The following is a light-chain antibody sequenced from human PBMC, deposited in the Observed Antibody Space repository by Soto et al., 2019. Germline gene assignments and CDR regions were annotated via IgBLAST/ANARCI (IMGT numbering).Light chain of an antibody. V-gene: IGLV8-61*01. J-gene: IGLJ3*02. CDR3: VLYMGSGSWV. CDR2: STN. Sequence: QTVVTQEPSFSVSPGGTVTLTCGLSSGSVSTSYYPSLYRQTPGQPPRTLIHSTNTRSSGVPDRFSGSILGNKAALTITGAQADDESDYYCVLYMGSGSWVFGGGTKLTVL. CDR1: SGSVSTSYY.